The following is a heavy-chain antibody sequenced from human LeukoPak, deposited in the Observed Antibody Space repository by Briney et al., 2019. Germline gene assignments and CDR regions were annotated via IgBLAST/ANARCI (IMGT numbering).Heavy chain of an antibody. CDR1: GFTFSSYG. D-gene: IGHD3-22*01. V-gene: IGHV3-30*18. Sequence: GRSLRLSCAASGFTFSSYGMHWVRQAPGKGLEWVAVISYDGSNKYHADSVKGRFTISRDNSKNTLYLQMNSLRAEDTAVYYCAKDRRYYDSSGYPDYWGQGTLVTVSS. CDR2: ISYDGSNK. CDR3: AKDRRYYDSSGYPDY. J-gene: IGHJ4*02.